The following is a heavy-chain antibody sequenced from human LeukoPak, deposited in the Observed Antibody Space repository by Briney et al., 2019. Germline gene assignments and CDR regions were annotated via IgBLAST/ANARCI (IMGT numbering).Heavy chain of an antibody. CDR1: GFTFGDYA. CDR3: ASTLAYGGNGN. J-gene: IGHJ4*02. Sequence: GGSLRLSCTASGFTFGDYAMSWVRQAPGKGLEWVGFIRSKAYGGTTEYAASVKGRFTISRDNAKNSLYLQMNSLRAEDTALYYCASTLAYGGNGNWGQGTLVTVSS. D-gene: IGHD4-23*01. V-gene: IGHV3-49*04. CDR2: IRSKAYGGTT.